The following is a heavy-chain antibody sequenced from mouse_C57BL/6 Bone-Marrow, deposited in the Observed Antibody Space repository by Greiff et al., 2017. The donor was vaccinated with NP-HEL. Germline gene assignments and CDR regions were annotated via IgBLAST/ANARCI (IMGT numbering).Heavy chain of an antibody. V-gene: IGHV1-69*01. CDR2: IDPSDSYT. CDR3: ARERAYYSNYYAMDY. J-gene: IGHJ4*01. CDR1: GYTFTSYW. Sequence: VQLQQSGAELVMPGASVKLSCKASGYTFTSYWMHWVKQRPGQGLEWIGEIDPSDSYTNYNQKFKGKSTLTVDKSSSTAYMQLSSLTSEDSAVYYCARERAYYSNYYAMDYWGQGTSVTVSS. D-gene: IGHD2-5*01.